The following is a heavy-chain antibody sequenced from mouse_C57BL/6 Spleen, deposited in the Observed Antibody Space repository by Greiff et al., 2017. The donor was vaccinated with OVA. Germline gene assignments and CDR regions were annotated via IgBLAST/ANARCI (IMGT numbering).Heavy chain of an antibody. D-gene: IGHD1-1*01. CDR2: INYDGSST. CDR3: ARSDYGSRAFRYFDV. CDR1: GFTFSDYY. Sequence: EVQGVESEGGLVQPGSSMKLSCTASGFTFSDYYMAWVRQVPEKGLEWVANINYDGSSTYYLDSLKSRFTISRDNAKNILYLQMSSLKSEDTATYYYARSDYGSRAFRYFDVWGTGTTVTVSS. V-gene: IGHV5-16*01. J-gene: IGHJ1*03.